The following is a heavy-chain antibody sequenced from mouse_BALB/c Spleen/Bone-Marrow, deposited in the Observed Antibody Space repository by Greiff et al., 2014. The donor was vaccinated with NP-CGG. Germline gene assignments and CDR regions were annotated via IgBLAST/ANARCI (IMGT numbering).Heavy chain of an antibody. CDR2: ISDAGSYT. Sequence: EVKVEEPGGGLVKPGGSLKLSCAASGFTFSDYYMYWVRQTPEKRLEWVATISDAGSYTYYPDSVKGRFTISRDNAKNNLYLQMISLKSEDTAMYYCARDGDYRYAWFAYWGQGTLVTVST. V-gene: IGHV5-4*02. J-gene: IGHJ3*01. CDR1: GFTFSDYY. CDR3: ARDGDYRYAWFAY. D-gene: IGHD2-14*01.